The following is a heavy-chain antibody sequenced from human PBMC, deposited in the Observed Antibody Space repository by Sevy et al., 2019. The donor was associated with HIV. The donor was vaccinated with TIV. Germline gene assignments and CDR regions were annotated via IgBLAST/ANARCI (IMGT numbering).Heavy chain of an antibody. D-gene: IGHD5-12*01. J-gene: IGHJ4*02. CDR1: GFTFDDYA. CDR3: TRGLATADTPEYYFDY. CDR2: ITRNSYEAYGGTT. V-gene: IGHV3-49*03. Sequence: GGSLRLSCTTSGFTFDDYAMSWFRQAPGKELEWVAFITRNSYEAYGGTTDYAASVKGRFIISRDDSKSIAHLQMNSLKTEDTAVYYCTRGLATADTPEYYFDYWGQGTLVTVSS.